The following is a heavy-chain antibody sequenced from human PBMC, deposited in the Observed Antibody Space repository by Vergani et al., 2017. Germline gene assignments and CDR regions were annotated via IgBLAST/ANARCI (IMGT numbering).Heavy chain of an antibody. CDR1: GFTFIMHA. CDR3: ARRDSSSPALDY. D-gene: IGHD6-6*01. V-gene: IGHV3-13*01. CDR2: IGTAGDT. J-gene: IGHJ4*02. Sequence: EVQLVESGGGLVQPGGSLRLSCAASGFTFIMHAMSWVRQAPGKGLEWVSAIGTAGDTYYPGSVKGRFTISRENAKNSLYLQMNGLRAGDTAVYYCARRDSSSPALDYWGQGTLVTVSS.